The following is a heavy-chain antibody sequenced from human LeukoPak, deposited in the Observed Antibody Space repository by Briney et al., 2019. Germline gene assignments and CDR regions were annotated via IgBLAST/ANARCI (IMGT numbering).Heavy chain of an antibody. CDR3: ARGYKTHQTFYNYQFFDY. J-gene: IGHJ4*02. V-gene: IGHV3-48*02. D-gene: IGHD1-1*01. CDR2: ISSSSSTI. Sequence: GGSLRLSCAASGFTFSSYSMNWVRQAPGKGLEWVSYISSSSSTIYYADSVKGRFTISRDNAKNSLYLQMNSLRDEDTAVYYCARGYKTHQTFYNYQFFDYWGQGTQVTVSS. CDR1: GFTFSSYS.